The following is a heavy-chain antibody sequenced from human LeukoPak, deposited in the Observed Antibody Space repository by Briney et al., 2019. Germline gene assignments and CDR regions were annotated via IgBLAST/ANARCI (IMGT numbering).Heavy chain of an antibody. D-gene: IGHD4-23*01. CDR1: GLTFSSYA. Sequence: GGSLRLSCAASGLTFSSYAMSWVRQAPGEGLEWVSTISGSGGSTYYADSVKGRFTISRDNSKNTLFLQMNSLRAEDTAVYYCAKDLYGGYYFDYWGQGTLVTVSS. V-gene: IGHV3-23*01. J-gene: IGHJ4*02. CDR3: AKDLYGGYYFDY. CDR2: ISGSGGST.